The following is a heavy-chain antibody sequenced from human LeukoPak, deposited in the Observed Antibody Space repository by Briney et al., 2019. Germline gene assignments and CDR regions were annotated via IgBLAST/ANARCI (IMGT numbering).Heavy chain of an antibody. J-gene: IGHJ4*02. D-gene: IGHD3-22*01. CDR1: GNTFTGYY. V-gene: IGHV1-2*06. CDR2: INPNSGGT. CDR3: ARGGHYSDSSGYLYYFDY. Sequence: ASVKVPCKASGNTFTGYYIHWVRQAPGQGLEWMGRINPNSGGTNNAQKFQGRVTMTRDTSITTAYMELSRLTSDDTAVYYCARGGHYSDSSGYLYYFDYWGQGTLVTVSS.